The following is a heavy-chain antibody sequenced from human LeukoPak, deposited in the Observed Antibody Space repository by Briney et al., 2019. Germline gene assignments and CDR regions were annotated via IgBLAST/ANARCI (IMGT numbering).Heavy chain of an antibody. CDR3: AKFLSPVL. D-gene: IGHD3-16*02. CDR2: ISSHATTT. Sequence: GRSLRLSCVASGYSINNYWMHWVRQAPGKGLMCVSRISSHATTTNYADSVKGRFTISRDNAKNMVYLQMNSLRAEETAVYYCAKFLSPVLWGQGTLVTVSS. V-gene: IGHV3-74*01. J-gene: IGHJ4*02. CDR1: GYSINNYW.